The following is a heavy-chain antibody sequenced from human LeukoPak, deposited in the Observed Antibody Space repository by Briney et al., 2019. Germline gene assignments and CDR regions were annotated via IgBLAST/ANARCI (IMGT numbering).Heavy chain of an antibody. CDR1: GYTFTSYA. CDR2: INTNTGNP. CDR3: ALLYYYGPGATHYYYYGMDV. J-gene: IGHJ6*02. Sequence: ASVKVSCKASGYTFTSYAMNWVRQAPGQGLEWMGWINTNTGNPTYAQGFTGRFVFSLDTSVSTAYLQISSLKAEDTAVYYCALLYYYGPGATHYYYYGMDVWGQGTTVTVSS. D-gene: IGHD3-10*01. V-gene: IGHV7-4-1*02.